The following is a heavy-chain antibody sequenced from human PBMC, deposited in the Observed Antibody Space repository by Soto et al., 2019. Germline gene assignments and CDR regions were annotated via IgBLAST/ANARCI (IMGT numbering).Heavy chain of an antibody. CDR2: IWYDGSNK. J-gene: IGHJ3*02. CDR1: GFTFSSYG. Sequence: QVQLVESGGGVVQPGRSLRLSCAASGFTFSSYGMHWVRQAPGKGLEWVAVIWYDGSNKYYADSVKGRFTISRDNSKNTLYLQMNSLSAEETAVYYCARLDQSGDAFDIWGQGTMVTVSS. CDR3: ARLDQSGDAFDI. D-gene: IGHD1-1*01. V-gene: IGHV3-33*01.